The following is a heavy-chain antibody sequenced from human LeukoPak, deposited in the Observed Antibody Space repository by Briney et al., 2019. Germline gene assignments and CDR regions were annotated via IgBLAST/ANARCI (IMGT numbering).Heavy chain of an antibody. V-gene: IGHV3-74*01. D-gene: IGHD6-19*01. CDR3: ARQSGYGMDA. Sequence: GGSLRLSCAASGFTFNYYWMQWVRQAPGKGLVWVSRITSDGSSTTYADSVRGRFTISRDNAKNTLYLQMNSLRAEDTAVYYCARQSGYGMDAWGQGTTVTVSS. J-gene: IGHJ6*02. CDR2: ITSDGSST. CDR1: GFTFNYYW.